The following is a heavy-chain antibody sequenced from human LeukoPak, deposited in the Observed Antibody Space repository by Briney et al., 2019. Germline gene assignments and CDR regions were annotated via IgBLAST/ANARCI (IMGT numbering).Heavy chain of an antibody. V-gene: IGHV1-2*02. CDR2: INPNSGGT. CDR1: GYTFTGYY. CDR3: AREGIVVVPAGFDP. Sequence: ASVKVSCKASGYTFTGYYMHWVRQAPGQGLEWMGWINPNSGGTSYAQKFQGRVTMTRDTSISTAYMELSRLRSDDTAVYYCAREGIVVVPAGFDPWGQGTLVTVSS. J-gene: IGHJ5*02. D-gene: IGHD2-2*01.